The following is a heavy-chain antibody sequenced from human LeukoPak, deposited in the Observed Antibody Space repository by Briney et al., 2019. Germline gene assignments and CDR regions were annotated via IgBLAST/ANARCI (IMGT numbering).Heavy chain of an antibody. CDR2: ISADGDST. Sequence: GGSLRLSCAASGFTFSSYWMSWVRQAPGKGLEWVSAISADGDSTYYADSVRGRFTISRDNSKNTLYLQMNSLRAGDTAVYYCAKRRYCTSTSCHDFDYWGQGTLVTVSS. V-gene: IGHV3-23*01. D-gene: IGHD2-2*01. J-gene: IGHJ4*02. CDR1: GFTFSSYW. CDR3: AKRRYCTSTSCHDFDY.